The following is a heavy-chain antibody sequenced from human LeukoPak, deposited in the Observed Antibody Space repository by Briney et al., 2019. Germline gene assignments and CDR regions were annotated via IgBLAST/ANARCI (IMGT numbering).Heavy chain of an antibody. D-gene: IGHD3-10*01. CDR2: ISGSGGST. CDR3: AKDGIDSGDPNGFDP. Sequence: GGSLRLSCAASGFTVSSNYMSWVRQAAGKGLEWVSSISGSGGSTYYADSVKGRFTISRDSSKNMLYLQMNILRAEDTAIYYCAKDGIDSGDPNGFDPWGQGTLVTVSS. V-gene: IGHV3-23*01. J-gene: IGHJ5*02. CDR1: GFTVSSNY.